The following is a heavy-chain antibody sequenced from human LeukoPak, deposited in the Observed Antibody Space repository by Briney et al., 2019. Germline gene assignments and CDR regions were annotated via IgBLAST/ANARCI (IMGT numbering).Heavy chain of an antibody. CDR3: AKDLFGTVGTFDY. V-gene: IGHV3-30*02. CDR1: GFTFSNYA. D-gene: IGHD4-23*01. CDR2: IRKDGSKK. Sequence: GGSLRLSCAASGFTFSNYAMHWVRQAPGKGLEWVAIIRKDGSKKDYADSGRGRFTISRDNSKNTLYLQMNSLRAEDTAVYYCAKDLFGTVGTFDYWGQGTLVTVSS. J-gene: IGHJ4*02.